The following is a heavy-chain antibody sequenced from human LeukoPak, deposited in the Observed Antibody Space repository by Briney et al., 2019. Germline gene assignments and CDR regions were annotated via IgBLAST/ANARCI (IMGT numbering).Heavy chain of an antibody. Sequence: ASVKVSCKASGYTFTGYYMHWVRQAPGQGLEWMGWINPNSGGTNYAQKFQGRVTMTRDTSISTAYMELSRLRSDGTAVYYCARERRKGELSLVYWGQGTLVTVSS. CDR3: ARERRKGELSLVY. V-gene: IGHV1-2*02. CDR2: INPNSGGT. D-gene: IGHD1-26*01. CDR1: GYTFTGYY. J-gene: IGHJ4*02.